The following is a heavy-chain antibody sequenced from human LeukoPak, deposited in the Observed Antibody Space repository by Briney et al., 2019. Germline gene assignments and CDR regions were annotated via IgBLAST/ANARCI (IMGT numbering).Heavy chain of an antibody. Sequence: GASVKVSCKASGYTFTSYGISWVRQAPGQGLEWMGWISAYNGNTNYAQKLQGRVTMTTDTSTSTAYMEPRSLRSDDTAVYYCARGSVHYDFWRGHNYYYYYGMDVWGQGTTVTVSS. CDR3: ARGSVHYDFWRGHNYYYYYGMDV. J-gene: IGHJ6*02. V-gene: IGHV1-18*01. CDR2: ISAYNGNT. CDR1: GYTFTSYG. D-gene: IGHD3-3*01.